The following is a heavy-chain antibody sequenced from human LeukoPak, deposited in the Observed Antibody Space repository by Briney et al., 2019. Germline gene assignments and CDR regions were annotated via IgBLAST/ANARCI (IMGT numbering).Heavy chain of an antibody. CDR1: GFTFSSYG. CDR2: ISYDGSNK. D-gene: IGHD3-10*01. J-gene: IGHJ4*02. V-gene: IGHV3-30*03. CDR3: APMVRGVMVDY. Sequence: GGSLRPSCAASGFTFSSYGMHWVRQAPGKGLEWVAVISYDGSNKYYADSVKGRFTISRDNSKNTLYLQMNSLRAEDTAVYYCAPMVRGVMVDYWGQGTLVTVSS.